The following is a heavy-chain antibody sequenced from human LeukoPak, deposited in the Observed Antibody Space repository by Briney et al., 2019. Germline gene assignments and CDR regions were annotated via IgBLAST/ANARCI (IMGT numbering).Heavy chain of an antibody. V-gene: IGHV4-34*01. CDR2: INHSGST. CDR3: AREQLRITMVRGVIINPGGDC. D-gene: IGHD3-10*01. J-gene: IGHJ4*02. Sequence: SETLSLTCAVYGGSFSGYYWSWIRQPPGKGLEWIGEINHSGSTNYNPSLKSRVTISVDTSKNQFSLKLSSVTAADTAVYYCAREQLRITMVRGVIINPGGDCWGQGTLVTVSS. CDR1: GGSFSGYY.